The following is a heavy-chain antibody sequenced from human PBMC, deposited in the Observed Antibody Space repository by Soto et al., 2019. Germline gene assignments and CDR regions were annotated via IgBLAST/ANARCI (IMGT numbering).Heavy chain of an antibody. CDR3: ARLSPVKLVVDY. J-gene: IGHJ4*02. D-gene: IGHD6-13*01. CDR2: IYYSGST. Sequence: SETLSLTCTVSGGSISSYYWSWIRQPPGKGLEWIGYIYYSGSTNYNPSLKSRVTISVDTSKNQFSLKLSSVTAADTAVYYCARLSPVKLVVDYWGQGTLVTVSS. V-gene: IGHV4-59*08. CDR1: GGSISSYY.